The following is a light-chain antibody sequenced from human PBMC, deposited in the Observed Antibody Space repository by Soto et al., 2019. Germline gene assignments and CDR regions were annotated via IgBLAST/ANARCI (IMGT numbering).Light chain of an antibody. V-gene: IGLV2-14*01. CDR2: DVS. J-gene: IGLJ2*01. CDR1: SSDVGGYNY. CDR3: SSYTSSSTVV. Sequence: QSALTQPASVSGSPGQSITISCTGTSSDVGGYNYVSWYQQHPGKAPKLMIYDVSNRPSGVSTRLSGSKSGNTASLTISGLQAEAEADYYCSSYTSSSTVVFGGGTKLTVL.